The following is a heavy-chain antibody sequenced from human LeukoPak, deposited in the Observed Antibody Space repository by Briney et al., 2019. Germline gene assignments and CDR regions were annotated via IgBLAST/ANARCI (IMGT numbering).Heavy chain of an antibody. CDR1: GGSISSSYW. J-gene: IGHJ4*02. Sequence: PSETLSLTCAVSGGSISSSYWWSWVRQPPGKGLEWVGQISRTGSTNYNPSLKSRVSISVDESKNQISLKLSSVTAADTAVYFCARDWLYGSQISLAQRVDYWGQGTLVTVSS. CDR3: ARDWLYGSQISLAQRVDY. D-gene: IGHD3-10*01. V-gene: IGHV4-4*02. CDR2: ISRTGST.